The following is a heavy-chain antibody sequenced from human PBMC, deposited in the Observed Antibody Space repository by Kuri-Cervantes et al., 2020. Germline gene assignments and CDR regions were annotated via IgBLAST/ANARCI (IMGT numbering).Heavy chain of an antibody. V-gene: IGHV4-30-2*01. CDR2: IYHSGST. CDR1: GGSISSSSYS. D-gene: IGHD2-2*01. Sequence: LRLSCTVSGGSISSSSYSWSWIRQPPGKGLEWVGYIYHSGSTYYNPSLKSRVTISVDRSKNQFSLKLSSVTAADTAVYYCARAAEGGQLLDYWGQGTLVTVSS. J-gene: IGHJ4*02. CDR3: ARAAEGGQLLDY.